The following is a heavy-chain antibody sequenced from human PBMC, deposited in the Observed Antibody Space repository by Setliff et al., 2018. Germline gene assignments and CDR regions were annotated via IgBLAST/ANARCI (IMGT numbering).Heavy chain of an antibody. D-gene: IGHD3-22*01. J-gene: IGHJ4*02. CDR2: IIPIFGTA. CDR1: GGTFSSYA. V-gene: IGHV1-69*13. CDR3: ARYYHDSRGFSYYFGY. Sequence: SVKVSCKASGGTFSSYAISWVRQAPGQGLEWMGGIIPIFGTANYEQKFQGRVTITADESTSTGYMELSSLRSEDTAVYYCARYYHDSRGFSYYFGYWGQGTLVTVSS.